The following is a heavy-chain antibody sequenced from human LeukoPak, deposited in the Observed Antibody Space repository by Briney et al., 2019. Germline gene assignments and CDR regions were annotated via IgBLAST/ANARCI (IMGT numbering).Heavy chain of an antibody. V-gene: IGHV4-39*07. CDR1: GGSISSSYYY. CDR3: ARDRQQLVRGDHFDY. CDR2: IYYSGST. Sequence: SETLSLTCTVSGGSISSSYYYWGWIRQPPGKGLEWIGSIYYSGSTYYNPSLKSRVTISVGTSKNQFSLKLSSVTAADTAVYHCARDRQQLVRGDHFDYWGQGTLVSVSS. J-gene: IGHJ4*02. D-gene: IGHD6-13*01.